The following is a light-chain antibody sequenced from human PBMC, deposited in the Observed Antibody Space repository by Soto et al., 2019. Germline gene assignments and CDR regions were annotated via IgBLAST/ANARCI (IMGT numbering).Light chain of an antibody. V-gene: IGKV3-15*01. CDR2: GAS. J-gene: IGKJ4*01. Sequence: DIVMTQSPATLSVSPGERATLSCRASQSVSSNLAWYQQRPGQAPRLLIYGASTRATGITARISGSGSGTEFTLTISSLQSEDFAVYYCQQYNDWPLSLGGGTKVEIK. CDR3: QQYNDWPLS. CDR1: QSVSSN.